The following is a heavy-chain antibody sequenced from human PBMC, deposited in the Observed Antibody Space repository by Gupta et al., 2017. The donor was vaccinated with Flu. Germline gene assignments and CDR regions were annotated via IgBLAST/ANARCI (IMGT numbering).Heavy chain of an antibody. CDR1: GFTFSNYE. CDR2: ISSSGKTI. J-gene: IGHJ6*04. V-gene: IGHV3-48*03. CDR3: AREGMDV. Sequence: EASGFTFSNYEFNWVRQAPGKGLEWVSYISSSGKTIYYADSVKGRFTISRDSARNSLYLQMSSLRGEDTAVYHCAREGMDVWGKGTTVTVSS.